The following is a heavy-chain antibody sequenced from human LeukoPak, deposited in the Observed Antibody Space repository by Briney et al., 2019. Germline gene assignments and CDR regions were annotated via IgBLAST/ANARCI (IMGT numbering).Heavy chain of an antibody. V-gene: IGHV1-2*02. J-gene: IGHJ5*02. CDR1: GYTFTGYY. CDR3: ARDSFPFEQQLVQGGVWFDP. Sequence: ASVKVSCKASGYTFTGYYMHWVRQAPGQGLEWMGWINPNSGGTNYAQRFQGRVTMTRDTSISTAYMELSRLRSDDTAVYYCARDSFPFEQQLVQGGVWFDPWGQGTLVTASS. CDR2: INPNSGGT. D-gene: IGHD6-13*01.